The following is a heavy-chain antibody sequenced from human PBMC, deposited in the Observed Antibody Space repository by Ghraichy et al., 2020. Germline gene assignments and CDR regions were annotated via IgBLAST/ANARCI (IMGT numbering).Heavy chain of an antibody. J-gene: IGHJ5*02. CDR2: IKQDGSET. CDR3: TGLGLSGWSNWFDP. D-gene: IGHD6-19*01. CDR1: GFTFSSSW. V-gene: IGHV3-7*03. Sequence: GESLNISCAASGFTFSSSWMSWVRQAPGKGLEWVANIKQDGSETYYLDSVKGRFTVSRDNARNSLFLQMNSLSAEDTAIYFCTGLGLSGWSNWFDPWGQGTLVPVSS.